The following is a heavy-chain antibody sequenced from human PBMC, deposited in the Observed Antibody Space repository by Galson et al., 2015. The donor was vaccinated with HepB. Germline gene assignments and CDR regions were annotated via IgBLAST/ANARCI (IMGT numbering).Heavy chain of an antibody. V-gene: IGHV3-11*06. J-gene: IGHJ4*02. Sequence: SLRLSCAASGFTFSDYYMSWIRQAPGKRLEWLSYISHSTLYTNYADSVKGRFTISRDNAKNSLFLQINSLRAEDTAVYYCARVADADYGDHTHFDFWGQGVLVTVSS. CDR2: ISHSTLYT. CDR3: ARVADADYGDHTHFDF. D-gene: IGHD4-17*01. CDR1: GFTFSDYY.